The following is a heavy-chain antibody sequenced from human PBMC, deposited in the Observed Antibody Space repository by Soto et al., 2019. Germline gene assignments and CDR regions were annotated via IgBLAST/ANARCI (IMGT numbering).Heavy chain of an antibody. CDR2: IYYSGST. CDR1: GGSITSGGYC. Sequence: QVQLQESGPGLAKPSQTLSLTCTVSGGSITSGGYCWTWIRQHPVKGLEWMGHIYYSGSTSYNPSLKSRVTIPIDPSKNQFSLKLTSVTAADTAVYYCARDGDYFGSGSPPLLSKWGQGTLVTVSS. CDR3: ARDGDYFGSGSPPLLSK. D-gene: IGHD3-10*01. V-gene: IGHV4-31*03. J-gene: IGHJ4*02.